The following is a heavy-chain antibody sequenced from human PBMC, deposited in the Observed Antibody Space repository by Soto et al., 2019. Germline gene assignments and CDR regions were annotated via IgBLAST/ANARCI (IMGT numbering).Heavy chain of an antibody. CDR1: GFTFSTFA. V-gene: IGHV3-30-3*02. Sequence: QVHLVESGGGVVQPGRSLRLSCAASGFTFSTFALHWVRQAPGEGLEWVALISHDGRIEKYADSVKGRFTISRDNSKNTLYMQMDSLSAEDTAVYYCAKQRADFGSGSDTFYLDNWGQGSLVTVSS. J-gene: IGHJ4*02. CDR2: ISHDGRIE. CDR3: AKQRADFGSGSDTFYLDN. D-gene: IGHD3-10*01.